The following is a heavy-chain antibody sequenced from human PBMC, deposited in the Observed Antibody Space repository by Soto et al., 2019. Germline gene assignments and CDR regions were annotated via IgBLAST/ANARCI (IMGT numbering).Heavy chain of an antibody. V-gene: IGHV3-48*01. CDR3: ARVYVEMAIDY. D-gene: IGHD3-16*01. CDR1: GFTFSSYS. Sequence: GGSLRLSCAASGFTFSSYSMNWVRQAPGKGLEWVSYISSSSSTIYYADSVKGRFTISRDNAKNSLYLQMNSLRAEDTAVYYCARVYVEMAIDYWGQGTLVTVSS. J-gene: IGHJ4*02. CDR2: ISSSSSTI.